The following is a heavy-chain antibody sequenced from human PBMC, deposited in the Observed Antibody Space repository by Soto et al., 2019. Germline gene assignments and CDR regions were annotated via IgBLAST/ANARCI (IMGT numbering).Heavy chain of an antibody. J-gene: IGHJ4*02. CDR1: GFTFSSYA. Sequence: GGSLRLSCAASGFTFSSYAMSWVRQAPGKGLEWVSAISGSGGSTYYADSVKGRFTISRDNSKNTLYLQMNSLRAEDTAVYYCAKVGEEGGNSNILWFETDYWGQGTLVTVSS. CDR3: AKVGEEGGNSNILWFETDY. V-gene: IGHV3-23*01. CDR2: ISGSGGST. D-gene: IGHD3-10*01.